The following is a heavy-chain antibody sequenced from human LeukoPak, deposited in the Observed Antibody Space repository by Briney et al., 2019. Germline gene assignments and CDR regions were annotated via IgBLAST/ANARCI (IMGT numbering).Heavy chain of an antibody. CDR1: GGSFSGYY. CDR2: INHSGST. D-gene: IGHD2-2*01. CDR3: ARALVQCQLLWRGDWFDP. V-gene: IGHV4-34*01. J-gene: IGHJ5*02. Sequence: SETLSLTCAVYGGSFSGYYWSWIRQPPGKGLEWIGEINHSGSTNYNPSLKSRVTISVDTSKNQFSLKLSSVTAADTAVYYCARALVQCQLLWRGDWFDPWGQGTLVTVSS.